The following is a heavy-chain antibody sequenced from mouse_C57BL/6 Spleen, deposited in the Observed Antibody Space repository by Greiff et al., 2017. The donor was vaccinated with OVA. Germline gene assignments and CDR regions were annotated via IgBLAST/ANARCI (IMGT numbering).Heavy chain of an antibody. CDR3: TKPSIAY. Sequence: QVQLKESGAELVRPGASVTLSCKASGYTFTDYEMHWVKQTPVHGLEWIGAIDPETGGTAYNQKFKGKAILTADKSSSTAYMELRSLTSEDSAVYYCTKPSIAYWGQGTLVTVSA. CDR1: GYTFTDYE. V-gene: IGHV1-15*01. J-gene: IGHJ3*01. CDR2: IDPETGGT.